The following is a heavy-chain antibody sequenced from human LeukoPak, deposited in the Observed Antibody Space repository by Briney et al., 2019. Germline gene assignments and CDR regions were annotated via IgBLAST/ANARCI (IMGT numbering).Heavy chain of an antibody. D-gene: IGHD2-2*02. CDR1: GGSFSGYY. V-gene: IGHV4-34*01. CDR3: ARQRPAIVVVPAAIGHFDY. CDR2: INHSGST. Sequence: SETLSLTCAVYGGSFSGYYWSWIRQPPGKGLEWIGEINHSGSTNYNPSLKSRVTISVDTSKNQFSLKLSSVTAADTAVYYCARQRPAIVVVPAAIGHFDYWGQGTLVTVSS. J-gene: IGHJ4*02.